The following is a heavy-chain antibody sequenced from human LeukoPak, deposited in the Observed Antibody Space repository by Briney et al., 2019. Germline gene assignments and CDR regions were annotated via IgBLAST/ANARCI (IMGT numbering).Heavy chain of an antibody. V-gene: IGHV3-48*03. CDR1: GFTFSSYE. CDR3: ARDLNM. CDR2: ISSSSLYI. Sequence: GGSLRLSCAASGFTFSSYEMNWVRQAPGKGLEWVSSISSSSLYIYYGDSVKGRFTISRDNAKNSLYLQMNSLRTEDTAVYYCARDLNMWGQGTLVTVSS. D-gene: IGHD2/OR15-2a*01. J-gene: IGHJ4*02.